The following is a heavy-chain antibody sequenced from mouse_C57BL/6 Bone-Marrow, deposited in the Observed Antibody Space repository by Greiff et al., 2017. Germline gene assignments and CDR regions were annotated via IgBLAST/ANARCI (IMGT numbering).Heavy chain of an antibody. CDR3: AREVTTDYAMDY. Sequence: VQLQQPGAELVKPGASVKLSCKASGYTFTSYWMQWVKQRPGQGLEWIGEFDPSDSYTNYNQKFKGKATLTVDTSSSTAYMQLSSLTSEDSAVYYCAREVTTDYAMDYWGQGTSVTVSS. V-gene: IGHV1-50*01. CDR2: FDPSDSYT. J-gene: IGHJ4*01. D-gene: IGHD2-2*01. CDR1: GYTFTSYW.